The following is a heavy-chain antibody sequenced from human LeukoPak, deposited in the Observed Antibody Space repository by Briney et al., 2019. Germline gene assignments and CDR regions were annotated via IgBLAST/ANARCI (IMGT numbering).Heavy chain of an antibody. CDR2: IYSGGST. V-gene: IGHV3-53*01. CDR1: GFTVSSKY. J-gene: IGHJ4*02. Sequence: GGSLRLSCAASGFTVSSKYMSWVRQAPGKGLEWVSAIYSGGSTYYADSVKGRFTISRDNSKNTLYLQMNSLKAEDTAVYYCARAPYGDYAVDYWGQGTLVTVSS. CDR3: ARAPYGDYAVDY. D-gene: IGHD4-17*01.